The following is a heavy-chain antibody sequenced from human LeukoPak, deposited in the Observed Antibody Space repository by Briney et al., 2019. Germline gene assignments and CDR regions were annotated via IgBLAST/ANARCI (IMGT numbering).Heavy chain of an antibody. CDR2: IFYSGNT. D-gene: IGHD1-26*01. J-gene: IGHJ4*02. CDR1: GVSISSYY. Sequence: SETLSLTCTVSGVSISSYYWSWIRQPPGKGLEWIGFIFYSGNTIYNPSLRSRVTISADTSKNHFSLRLRSVTAADTAVYYCARLAAISGSDYPDDWGQGTLVTVSS. V-gene: IGHV4-59*08. CDR3: ARLAAISGSDYPDD.